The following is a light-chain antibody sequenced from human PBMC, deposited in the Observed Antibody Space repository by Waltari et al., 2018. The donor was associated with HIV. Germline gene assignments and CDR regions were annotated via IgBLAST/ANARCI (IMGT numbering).Light chain of an antibody. V-gene: IGLV2-14*01. J-gene: IGLJ1*01. CDR2: EVS. CDR1: SSHAGGSNY. Sequence: QSALTQPASVSGSPGQSITIPCTGTSSHAGGSNYVSWYQQHPGKAPKLMIYEVSNRPSGVSNRFSGSKSGNTASLTISGLQAEDEADYYCSSYTSSSTVFGTGTKVTVL. CDR3: SSYTSSSTV.